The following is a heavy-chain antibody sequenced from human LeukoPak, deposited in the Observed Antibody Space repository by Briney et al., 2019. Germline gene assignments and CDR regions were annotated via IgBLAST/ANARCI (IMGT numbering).Heavy chain of an antibody. CDR3: ARVGVVIPKGDAFDI. V-gene: IGHV3-48*01. CDR1: GFTFSIYS. CDR2: ISSSSSTI. J-gene: IGHJ3*02. D-gene: IGHD3-3*01. Sequence: PGGSLRLSCAASGFTFSIYSMNWVRQAPGKGLEWLSYISSSSSTINYADSVKGRCTISRDNAKNSLYLQMNSLRAEDTAVYYCARVGVVIPKGDAFDIWGQGTMVTVSS.